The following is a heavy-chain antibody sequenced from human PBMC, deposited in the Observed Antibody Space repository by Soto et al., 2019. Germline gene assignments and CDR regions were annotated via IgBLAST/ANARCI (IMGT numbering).Heavy chain of an antibody. CDR3: ARDYYYDSSGYPHDAFDI. J-gene: IGHJ3*02. CDR1: GFTFSSYA. Sequence: QVQLVESGGGVVQPGRSLRLSCAASGFTFSSYAMHWVRQAPGKGLEWVAVISYDGSNKYYADSVKGRFTISRDNSKNTLYLQMNSLRAEDTAVYYCARDYYYDSSGYPHDAFDIWGQGTMVTVSS. CDR2: ISYDGSNK. D-gene: IGHD3-22*01. V-gene: IGHV3-30-3*01.